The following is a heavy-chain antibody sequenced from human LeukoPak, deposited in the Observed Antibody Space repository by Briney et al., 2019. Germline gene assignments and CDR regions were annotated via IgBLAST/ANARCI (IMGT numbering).Heavy chain of an antibody. CDR1: GFTFTSSA. V-gene: IGHV1-58*01. Sequence: SMKVSCKASGFTFTSSAVQWVRQARGQGLEWIGWIVVGSGNTNYAQKFQERVTINRDMSTSTAYMELSSLRSEDTAVYYCATDDVTTGTKTALGYWGQGTLVTVSS. J-gene: IGHJ4*02. CDR3: ATDDVTTGTKTALGY. CDR2: IVVGSGNT. D-gene: IGHD1-1*01.